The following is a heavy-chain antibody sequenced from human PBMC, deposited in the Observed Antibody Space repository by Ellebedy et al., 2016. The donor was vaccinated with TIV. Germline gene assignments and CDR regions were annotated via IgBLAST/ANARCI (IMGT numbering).Heavy chain of an antibody. CDR1: GFMFSDYW. Sequence: PGGSLRLSCGGSGFMFSDYWMLWVRQTPGKGLVCVSRINHDGSSTIYADSVKGRFTISRDNAKHTLYLQMNSLRGEDTAVYYCVSSSPVIDYWGQGTLVTVSS. CDR3: VSSSPVIDY. V-gene: IGHV3-74*01. CDR2: INHDGSST. D-gene: IGHD6-13*01. J-gene: IGHJ4*02.